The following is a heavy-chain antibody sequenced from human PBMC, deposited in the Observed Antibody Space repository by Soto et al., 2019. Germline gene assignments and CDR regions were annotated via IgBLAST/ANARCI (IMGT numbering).Heavy chain of an antibody. Sequence: GESLKISCKGSGYSFTSYWIGWVRQMPGKGLEWMGIIYPGDSDTRYSPSFQGQVTISADKSISTAYLQWSSLKASDTAMYYCARRAITMVRGAEYYYYYMDVWGKGTTVTVSS. CDR1: GYSFTSYW. V-gene: IGHV5-51*01. D-gene: IGHD3-10*01. J-gene: IGHJ6*03. CDR3: ARRAITMVRGAEYYYYYMDV. CDR2: IYPGDSDT.